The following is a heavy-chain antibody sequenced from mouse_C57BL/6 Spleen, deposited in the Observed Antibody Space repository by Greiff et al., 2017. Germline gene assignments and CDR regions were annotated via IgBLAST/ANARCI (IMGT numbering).Heavy chain of an antibody. CDR2: IHPNSGST. J-gene: IGHJ2*01. V-gene: IGHV1-64*01. CDR1: GYTFTSYW. D-gene: IGHD2-5*01. CDR3: ARPYYSNYAYYFDY. Sequence: QVQLKQPGAELVKPGASVKLSCKASGYTFTSYWMHWVKQRPGQGLEWIGMIHPNSGSTNYNEKFKSKATLTVDKSSSTAYMQLSSLTSEDSAVYYGARPYYSNYAYYFDYWGQGTTLTVSS.